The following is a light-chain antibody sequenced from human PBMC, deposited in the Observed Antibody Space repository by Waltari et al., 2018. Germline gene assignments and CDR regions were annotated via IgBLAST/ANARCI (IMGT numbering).Light chain of an antibody. Sequence: QSALTQPASVSGSPGQPITISCSGTNSDVGGYDYVSWYQHHPGKAPKLIIYDVTKGPSGVSNRFSGSKSGNTASLTISGLQAEDEADYYCSSYAGGNNLLFGGGTKVTVL. CDR1: NSDVGGYDY. J-gene: IGLJ2*01. V-gene: IGLV2-23*02. CDR2: DVT. CDR3: SSYAGGNNLL.